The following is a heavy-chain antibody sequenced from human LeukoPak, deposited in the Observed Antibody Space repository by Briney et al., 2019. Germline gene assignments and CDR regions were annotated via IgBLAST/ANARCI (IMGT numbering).Heavy chain of an antibody. J-gene: IGHJ5*02. CDR3: AKEGGPGTYNWFDP. CDR2: INPDGSVT. D-gene: IGHD1-7*01. CDR1: EFYW. V-gene: IGHV3-74*01. Sequence: GGSLRLSCAASEFYWMHWVRQAPGKGLVWFPRINPDGSVTSYADSVKGRFTISRDNAMNTLYLQMNSLRAEDTAVYYCAKEGGPGTYNWFDPWGQGTLVTVSS.